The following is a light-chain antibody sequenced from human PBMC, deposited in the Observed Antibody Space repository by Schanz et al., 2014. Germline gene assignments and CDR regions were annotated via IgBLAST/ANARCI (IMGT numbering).Light chain of an antibody. Sequence: EIVLTQSPGTLSLSPGERGTLSCRASQGVTSNYLAWYQQRPGQAPRLLIYDASRRATGVPDRFRGSGSGTDFTLTITRLEPEDFAVYYCQLPATFGQGTKVEIK. CDR1: QGVTSNY. J-gene: IGKJ1*01. CDR2: DAS. CDR3: QLPAT. V-gene: IGKV3-20*01.